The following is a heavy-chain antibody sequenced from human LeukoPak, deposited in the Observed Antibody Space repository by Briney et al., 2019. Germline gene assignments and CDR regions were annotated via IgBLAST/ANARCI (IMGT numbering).Heavy chain of an antibody. J-gene: IGHJ4*02. CDR3: ARTMVRGVIISWYFDY. CDR2: IYPGDSDT. V-gene: IGHV5-51*01. Sequence: GGSLKISCKGPGYSFTSYWIGWVRQMPGKGLEWMGIIYPGDSDTRYSPSFQGQVTISADKSISTAYLQWSSLKASDTAMYYCARTMVRGVIISWYFDYWGQGTLVTVYS. D-gene: IGHD3-10*01. CDR1: GYSFTSYW.